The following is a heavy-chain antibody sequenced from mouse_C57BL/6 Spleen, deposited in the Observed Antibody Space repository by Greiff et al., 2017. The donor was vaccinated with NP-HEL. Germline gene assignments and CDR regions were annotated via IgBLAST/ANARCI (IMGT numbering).Heavy chain of an antibody. CDR3: TRGYYDYERTSYYAMDY. CDR1: GYTFTSYW. D-gene: IGHD2-4*01. V-gene: IGHV1-5*01. CDR2: IYPGNSDT. Sequence: EVQLQQPGTELVKPGASVKLSCKASGYTFTSYWMHWVKQRPGQGLEWIGAIYPGNSDTSYNQKFKGKAKLTAVTSASTAYMELSSLTNEDSAVYYCTRGYYDYERTSYYAMDYWGQGTSVTVSS. J-gene: IGHJ4*01.